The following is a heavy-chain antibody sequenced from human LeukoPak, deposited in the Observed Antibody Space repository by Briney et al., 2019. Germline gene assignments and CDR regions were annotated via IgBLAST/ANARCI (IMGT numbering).Heavy chain of an antibody. CDR3: ARVGSRFGELLSVQEH. CDR1: GYTFTGYY. D-gene: IGHD3-10*01. Sequence: GASVKVSCKASGYTFTGYYMHWVRQAPGQGLEWMGWINPNSGGTNYAQKFQGRVTMTRDTSISTAYMELSRLRSDDTAVYYSARVGSRFGELLSVQEHWGQGTLVTVSS. CDR2: INPNSGGT. J-gene: IGHJ1*01. V-gene: IGHV1-2*02.